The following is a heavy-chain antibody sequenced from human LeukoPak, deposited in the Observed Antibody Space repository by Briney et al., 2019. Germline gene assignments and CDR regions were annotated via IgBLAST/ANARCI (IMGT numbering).Heavy chain of an antibody. Sequence: GASVKVSCKASGGTFSSYAISWVRQAPGQGLEWMGGIIPIFGTANYARKFQGRVTITADESTSTAYMELSSLRSEDTAVYYCARGSVGYCSGGSCYSANDYWGQGTLVTVSS. CDR2: IIPIFGTA. CDR3: ARGSVGYCSGGSCYSANDY. V-gene: IGHV1-69*13. CDR1: GGTFSSYA. J-gene: IGHJ4*02. D-gene: IGHD2-15*01.